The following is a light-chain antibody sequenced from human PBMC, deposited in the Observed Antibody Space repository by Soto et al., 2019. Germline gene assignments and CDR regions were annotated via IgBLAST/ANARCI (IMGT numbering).Light chain of an antibody. CDR3: SSYAASNNLGV. Sequence: QSALTQPPSASGSPGQSVTISCLGTSSDVGGYNYVSWYQQHPGKAPKLMIYEVSKRPSGVPDRFSGSKSGNTASLTVSGLQAEDEADYYCSSYAASNNLGVFGGGTQLTVL. CDR1: SSDVGGYNY. CDR2: EVS. J-gene: IGLJ2*01. V-gene: IGLV2-8*01.